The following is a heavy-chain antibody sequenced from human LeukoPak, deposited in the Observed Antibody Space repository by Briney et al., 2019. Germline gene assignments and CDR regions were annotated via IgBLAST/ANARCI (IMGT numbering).Heavy chain of an antibody. CDR1: GYTFTSYG. CDR3: AREGPGWQWHGNWFDP. V-gene: IGHV1-18*01. D-gene: IGHD6-19*01. J-gene: IGHJ5*02. CDR2: ITAFNGNT. Sequence: GASVTVSCKFSGYTFTSYGISWVRQAPGQGLEWMGWITAFNGNTDYAQKLQGRVTMTTDTSTSTAYMELRSLRSDDTAVYYCAREGPGWQWHGNWFDPWGQGTLVTVSS.